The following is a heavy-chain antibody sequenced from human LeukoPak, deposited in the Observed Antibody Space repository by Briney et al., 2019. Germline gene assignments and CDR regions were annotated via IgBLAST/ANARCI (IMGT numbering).Heavy chain of an antibody. CDR1: GYTFTGYY. CDR3: ARDYVVVVPAATNWFDP. J-gene: IGHJ5*02. CDR2: INPNSGGT. Sequence: ASVNVSCKASGYTFTGYYMHWVRQAPGQGLEWMGWINPNSGGTNYAQKFQGRVTMTRDTSISTAYMELSRLRSDDTAVYYCARDYVVVVPAATNWFDPWGQGTLVTVSS. D-gene: IGHD2-2*01. V-gene: IGHV1-2*02.